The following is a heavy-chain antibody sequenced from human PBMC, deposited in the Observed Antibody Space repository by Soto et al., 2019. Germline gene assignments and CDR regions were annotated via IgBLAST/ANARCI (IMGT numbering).Heavy chain of an antibody. CDR2: ISGYNGDT. J-gene: IGHJ6*02. Sequence: QGQLVQSGGEVKKPGASVKVSCKTSGYTFSRYGISWVRQAPGQGLEWIGWISGYNGDTNYARKVQGRVTMTIDTSTTTAYMELRSLTSDDTAVYYCAKTGQPPYNYYGLDVWGQGTTVTVSS. CDR3: AKTGQPPYNYYGLDV. CDR1: GYTFSRYG. V-gene: IGHV1-18*01. D-gene: IGHD7-27*01.